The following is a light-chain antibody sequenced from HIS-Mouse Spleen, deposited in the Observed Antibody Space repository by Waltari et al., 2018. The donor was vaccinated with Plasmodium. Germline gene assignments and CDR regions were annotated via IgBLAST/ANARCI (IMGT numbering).Light chain of an antibody. CDR3: QVWDSSTVV. V-gene: IGLV3-9*01. CDR1: NIGRKN. Sequence: SYELTQPLSVSVALGQTARITCGGTNIGRKNVHWHQQKPGQAPVLVIYRDSNRPSGIPELFSGSNSGNTATLTISRAQAGDEADYYCQVWDSSTVVFGGGTKLTVL. CDR2: RDS. J-gene: IGLJ2*01.